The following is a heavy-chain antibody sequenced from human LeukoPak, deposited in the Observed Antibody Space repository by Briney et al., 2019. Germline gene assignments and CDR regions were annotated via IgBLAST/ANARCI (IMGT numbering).Heavy chain of an antibody. Sequence: PSETLSLTCTVSGGSISSSSYYWSWIRHPPGKGLEWIGEINHGGSTNYNPSFKSRVTISVDTSKNQFSLKLSSVTAADTAVYYCARGIRPLYYDFWSGHYYFDYWGQGTLVTVSS. J-gene: IGHJ4*02. CDR3: ARGIRPLYYDFWSGHYYFDY. V-gene: IGHV4-39*07. CDR2: INHGGST. D-gene: IGHD3-3*01. CDR1: GGSISSSSYY.